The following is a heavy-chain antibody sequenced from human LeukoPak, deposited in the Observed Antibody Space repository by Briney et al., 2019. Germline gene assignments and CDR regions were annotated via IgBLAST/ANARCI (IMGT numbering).Heavy chain of an antibody. CDR1: GFTFSSYS. CDR2: ISSSSSYI. CDR3: ARSYGDYYDSSGYYQQYVDY. J-gene: IGHJ4*02. V-gene: IGHV3-21*01. Sequence: GGSLRLSCAVSGFTFSSYSMNWVRQAPGKGLEWVSSISSSSSYIYYADSVKGRFTISRDNAKNSLYLQMNSLRAEDTAVYYCARSYGDYYDSSGYYQQYVDYWGQGTLVTVSS. D-gene: IGHD3-22*01.